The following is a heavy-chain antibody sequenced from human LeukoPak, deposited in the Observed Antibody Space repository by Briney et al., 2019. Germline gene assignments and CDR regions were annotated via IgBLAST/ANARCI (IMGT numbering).Heavy chain of an antibody. D-gene: IGHD3-10*01. CDR2: IYYSGST. CDR3: ARRGGSGRSFDY. CDR1: GASVSSGGYY. V-gene: IGHV4-61*08. J-gene: IGHJ4*02. Sequence: NPSETLSLTCTVSGASVSSGGYYWSWIRQPPGKGLEWIGYIYYSGSTNYNPSLKSRVTISVDTSKNQFSLKVNSVTAADTAIYYCARRGGSGRSFDYWGQGTLVTVSS.